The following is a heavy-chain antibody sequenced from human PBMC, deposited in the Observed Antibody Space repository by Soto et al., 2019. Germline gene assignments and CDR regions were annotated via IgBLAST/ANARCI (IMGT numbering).Heavy chain of an antibody. CDR3: AREGHSSSWYPNWFDP. D-gene: IGHD6-13*01. CDR1: GYTFTSYA. Sequence: GASVKVSCKASGYTFTSYAMHWVRQAPGQRLEWMGWINAGNGNTKYSQKFQGRVTITRDTSASTAYMELSSLRSEDTAVYYCAREGHSSSWYPNWFDPWGQGTLVTVSS. V-gene: IGHV1-3*01. J-gene: IGHJ5*02. CDR2: INAGNGNT.